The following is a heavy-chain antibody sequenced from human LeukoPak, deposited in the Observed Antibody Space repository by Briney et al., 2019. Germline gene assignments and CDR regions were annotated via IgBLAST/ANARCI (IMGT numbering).Heavy chain of an antibody. D-gene: IGHD2-2*01. Sequence: PSETLSLTCAVYGGSFSGYYWSWIRQPPGKGLEWIGEINHSGSTNYNPSLKSRVTISVDTSKNQFSLKLSSVTAADTAVYYCARDVVPAAKFPFTMVRGAHYGMDVWGKGTTVTVSS. CDR3: ARDVVPAAKFPFTMVRGAHYGMDV. V-gene: IGHV4-34*01. CDR2: INHSGST. J-gene: IGHJ6*04. CDR1: GGSFSGYY.